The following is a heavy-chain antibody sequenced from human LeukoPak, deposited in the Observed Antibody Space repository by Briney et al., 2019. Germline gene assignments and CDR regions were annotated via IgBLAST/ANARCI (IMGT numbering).Heavy chain of an antibody. CDR2: ISAGGLGT. CDR1: GFTFSSYA. Sequence: GGSLRLSCAVSGFTFSSYAMSWVRQAPGKGLEWVSSISAGGLGTFYADSVTGRFTISRDNSKNTVYLQMNSLRVEDTAAYYCARDRRYDFWSGPGAFDIWGQGTMVTVSS. V-gene: IGHV3-23*01. CDR3: ARDRRYDFWSGPGAFDI. D-gene: IGHD3-3*01. J-gene: IGHJ3*02.